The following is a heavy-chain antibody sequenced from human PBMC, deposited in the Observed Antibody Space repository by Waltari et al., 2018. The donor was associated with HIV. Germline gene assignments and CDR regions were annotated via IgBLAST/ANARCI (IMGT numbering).Heavy chain of an antibody. CDR1: GFTFNTGW. Sequence: EVQLVESGGDLVRPGGSLRLSCAGSGFTFNTGWMNWVRQAPGKGLEWVGRLKSKADGGTTDYAAPVKGRFIVSRDDSKNTLYLQMNSLKTDDTAVYYCTTFTAAGAFDIWGQGTMVTVSS. D-gene: IGHD2-15*01. J-gene: IGHJ3*02. CDR2: LKSKADGGTT. V-gene: IGHV3-15*01. CDR3: TTFTAAGAFDI.